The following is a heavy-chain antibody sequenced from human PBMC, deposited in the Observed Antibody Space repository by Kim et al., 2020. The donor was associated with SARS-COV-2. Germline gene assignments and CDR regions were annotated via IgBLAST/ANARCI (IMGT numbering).Heavy chain of an antibody. CDR3: ARELVSRSSLTLDY. D-gene: IGHD6-6*01. Sequence: DSVKGRFNFSRTNSKNTLYRQMNSLRAEDTAVYYCARELVSRSSLTLDYWGQGTLVTVSS. J-gene: IGHJ4*02. V-gene: IGHV3-23*01.